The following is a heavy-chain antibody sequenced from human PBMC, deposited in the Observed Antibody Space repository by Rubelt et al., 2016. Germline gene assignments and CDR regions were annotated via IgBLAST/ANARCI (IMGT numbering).Heavy chain of an antibody. CDR2: GSNK. V-gene: IGHV3-30*01. J-gene: IGHJ3*02. CDR3: ARVSGDGYNFEGDGAFDI. D-gene: IGHD5-24*01. Sequence: GSNKYYADSVKGRFTISRDNSKNTLYLQMNSLRAEDTAVYYCARVSGDGYNFEGDGAFDIWGQGTMVTVSS.